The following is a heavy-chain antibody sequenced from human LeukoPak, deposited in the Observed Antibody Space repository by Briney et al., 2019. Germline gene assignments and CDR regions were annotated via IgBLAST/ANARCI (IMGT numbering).Heavy chain of an antibody. CDR3: ARPGYYYDSSGYHYRDY. CDR2: IYYSGST. CDR1: GGSISSYY. J-gene: IGHJ4*02. V-gene: IGHV4-39*01. Sequence: SSETLSLTCTVSGGSISSYYWSWIRQPPGKGLEWVGSIYYSGSTYYNPSLKSRVTISVDTSKNQFSLKLSSVTAADTAVYYCARPGYYYDSSGYHYRDYWGQGTLVTVSS. D-gene: IGHD3-22*01.